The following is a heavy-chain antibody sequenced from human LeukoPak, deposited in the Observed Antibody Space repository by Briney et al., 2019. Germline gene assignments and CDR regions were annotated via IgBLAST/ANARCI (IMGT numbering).Heavy chain of an antibody. V-gene: IGHV3-48*03. CDR1: GFTFSSYE. Sequence: GGSLRLSCAASGFTFSSYEMNWVRQAQGKGLEWVSYISSSGSTIYYADSVKGRFTISRDNAKNSLYLQMNSLRAEDTAVYYCARPPSMARGWGQGTLVTVSS. CDR2: ISSSGSTI. D-gene: IGHD3-10*01. J-gene: IGHJ4*02. CDR3: ARPPSMARG.